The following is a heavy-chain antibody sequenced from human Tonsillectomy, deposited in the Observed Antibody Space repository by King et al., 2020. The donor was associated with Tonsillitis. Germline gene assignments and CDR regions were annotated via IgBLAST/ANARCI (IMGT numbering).Heavy chain of an antibody. J-gene: IGHJ6*02. CDR3: ARVGGNEYDPIDYYYYAIDL. D-gene: IGHD1-1*01. CDR1: GYRFTSYW. V-gene: IGHV5-10-1*03. Sequence: EVQLVESGAEVKKPGESLRISCKCSGYRFTSYWISWVRQLPGKGLEWMGRIDPSDSYTNYKPSLQGHVTISVDTSISTAYLQWSSLKASDTAMYYCARVGGNEYDPIDYYYYAIDLWGQGTTVTVSS. CDR2: IDPSDSYT.